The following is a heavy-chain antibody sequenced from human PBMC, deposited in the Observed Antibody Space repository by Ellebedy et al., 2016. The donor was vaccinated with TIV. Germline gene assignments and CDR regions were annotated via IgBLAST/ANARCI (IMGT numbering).Heavy chain of an antibody. J-gene: IGHJ5*02. CDR3: ASHPTPDYYGSGTYVAVNWFDP. CDR2: ISSSGNYI. Sequence: GESLKISCAASGFTFSSYAMSWVRQAPGKGLEWVSSISSSGNYIYYADSVKGRFTISRDNAKNSLYLQMNSLRAEDTAVYYCASHPTPDYYGSGTYVAVNWFDPWGQGTLVTVSS. D-gene: IGHD3-10*01. CDR1: GFTFSSYA. V-gene: IGHV3-21*01.